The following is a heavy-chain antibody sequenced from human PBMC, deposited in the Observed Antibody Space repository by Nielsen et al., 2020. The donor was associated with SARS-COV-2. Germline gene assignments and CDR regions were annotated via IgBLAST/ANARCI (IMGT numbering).Heavy chain of an antibody. Sequence: GGSLRLSCAASGFTFSSYGMHWVRQAPGKGLEYVSAISSNGGSTYYADSVKGRFTISRDNSKNTLYLQMSSLRAEDTAVYYCVKDHYVWGSYSYYYGMDVWGQGTTVTVSS. D-gene: IGHD3-16*01. J-gene: IGHJ6*02. CDR3: VKDHYVWGSYSYYYGMDV. CDR1: GFTFSSYG. CDR2: ISSNGGST. V-gene: IGHV3-64D*06.